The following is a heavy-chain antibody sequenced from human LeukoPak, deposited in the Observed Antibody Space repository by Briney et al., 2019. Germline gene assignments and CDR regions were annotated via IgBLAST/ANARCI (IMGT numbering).Heavy chain of an antibody. V-gene: IGHV3-48*01. CDR1: GFTFSSYS. D-gene: IGHD3-10*01. CDR3: ARESVTMVRGAPFYYMDV. J-gene: IGHJ6*03. Sequence: GGSLRLSCAASGFTFSSYSMNWVRQAPGKGLEWVSYISSSSSTIYYADSVKGRFTISRDNAKNSLYLQMNSLRAEDTAVYYCARESVTMVRGAPFYYMDVWGKGTTVTISS. CDR2: ISSSSSTI.